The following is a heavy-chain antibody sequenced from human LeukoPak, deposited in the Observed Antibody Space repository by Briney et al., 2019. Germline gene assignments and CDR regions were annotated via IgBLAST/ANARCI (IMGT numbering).Heavy chain of an antibody. CDR1: GGSISSGGYY. D-gene: IGHD2-15*01. Sequence: SETLPLTCTVSGGSISSGGYYWSWIRQHPGTGLEWIGYIYYSGSTYYNPSLKSRVTISVDTSKNQFSLKLSSVTAADTAVYYCARGGCSGGSCGYYYGMDVWGQGTTVTVSS. CDR3: ARGGCSGGSCGYYYGMDV. J-gene: IGHJ6*02. V-gene: IGHV4-31*03. CDR2: IYYSGST.